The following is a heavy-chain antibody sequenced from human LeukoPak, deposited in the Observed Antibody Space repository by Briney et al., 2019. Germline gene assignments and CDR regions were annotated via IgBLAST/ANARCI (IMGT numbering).Heavy chain of an antibody. CDR2: ISGSGGST. D-gene: IGHD2-15*01. J-gene: IGHJ4*02. Sequence: GGSLRLSCAASGSTFSSYAMSWVRQAPGKGLEWVSAISGSGGSTYYADSVRGRFTISRDNSTITLYLQMNSLRGEDSAVYYWAKNHCRGGSCYGVYFDYWGQGTLVTVSS. CDR1: GSTFSSYA. V-gene: IGHV3-23*01. CDR3: AKNHCRGGSCYGVYFDY.